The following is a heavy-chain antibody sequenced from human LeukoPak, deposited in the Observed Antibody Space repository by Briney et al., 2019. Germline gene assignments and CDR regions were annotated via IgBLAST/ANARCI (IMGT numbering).Heavy chain of an antibody. CDR2: ISSSGSTI. D-gene: IGHD1-1*01. CDR1: GFTLSSYE. Sequence: GGSLRLSCAASGFTLSSYEMNWVRQAPGKGLEWVSYISSSGSTIYYADSVKGRFTISRDNAKNSLYLQMNSLRAEDTAVYYCARGNWNFDYWGQGTPVTVSS. V-gene: IGHV3-48*03. CDR3: ARGNWNFDY. J-gene: IGHJ4*02.